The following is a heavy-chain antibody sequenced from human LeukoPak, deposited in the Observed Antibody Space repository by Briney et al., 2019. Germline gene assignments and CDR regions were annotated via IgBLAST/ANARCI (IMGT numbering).Heavy chain of an antibody. CDR1: GFTFSSSA. CDR3: ARGFYCDSGRWDY. CDR2: ISGSGTSA. V-gene: IGHV3-23*01. Sequence: GGSLRLSCVASGFTFSSSAMSWVRQAPGKGLEWVSAISGSGTSAYHADSVKGRFTISRDSSKNTLYLQMNSLRGEDTAVYYYARGFYCDSGRWDYWGQGPVATGCS. J-gene: IGHJ4*02. D-gene: IGHD3-10*01.